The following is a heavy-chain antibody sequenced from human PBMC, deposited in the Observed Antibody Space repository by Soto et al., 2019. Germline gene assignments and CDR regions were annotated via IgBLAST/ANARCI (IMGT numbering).Heavy chain of an antibody. J-gene: IGHJ4*02. CDR2: IYYSGST. D-gene: IGHD5-18*01. CDR1: GGSISSYY. V-gene: IGHV4-59*01. CDR3: ARDNGYSYGYNLDH. Sequence: SETLSLTCAVSGGSISSYYWSWIRQPPGKGLEWIGCIYYSGSTNYNPSLKSRVTISVDTSKNQFSLKLSSVTAADTAVYYCARDNGYSYGYNLDHWGQGTLVTVSS.